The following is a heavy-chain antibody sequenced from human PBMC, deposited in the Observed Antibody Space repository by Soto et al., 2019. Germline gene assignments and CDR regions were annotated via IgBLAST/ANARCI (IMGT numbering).Heavy chain of an antibody. CDR2: INHSGST. J-gene: IGHJ4*02. V-gene: IGHV4-34*01. CDR1: GGSFSGYY. Sequence: PSETLSLTCAVYGGSFSGYYWSWIRQPPGKGLEWIGEINHSGSTNYNPSLKSRVTISVDTSKNQFSLKLSSVTAADTAVYYCARKQNLDSYGSGSYYYFDYWGQGTLVTV. CDR3: ARKQNLDSYGSGSYYYFDY. D-gene: IGHD3-10*01.